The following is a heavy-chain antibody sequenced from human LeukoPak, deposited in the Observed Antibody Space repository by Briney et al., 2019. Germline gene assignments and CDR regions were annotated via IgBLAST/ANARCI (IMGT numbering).Heavy chain of an antibody. V-gene: IGHV1-18*01. D-gene: IGHD3-22*01. CDR2: ISAYNGNT. CDR1: GYTFTSYG. CDR3: ARGTYYYDSSGYYYFDY. J-gene: IGHJ4*02. Sequence: ASVEVSCKASGYTFTSYGISWVRQAPGQGLEWMGWISAYNGNTNYAQKLQGRVTMTTDTSTSTAYMELRSLRSDDTAVYYCARGTYYYDSSGYYYFDYWGQGTLVTVSS.